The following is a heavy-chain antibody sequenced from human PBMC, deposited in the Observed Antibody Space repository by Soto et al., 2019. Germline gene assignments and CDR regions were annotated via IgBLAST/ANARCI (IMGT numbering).Heavy chain of an antibody. Sequence: EVQLVESGGGLVQPGGSLRLSCAASGFTFNNYWMHWVRQAPGEGLVWLALIYWDDDERYSPSLKTRLTITKDPSKNQVVLIMTNMDPVDTATYYCAHSRNLITEDAQVGDFDYWGQGTLVTVSS. J-gene: IGHJ4*02. V-gene: IGHV3-74*01. CDR3: AHSRNLITEDAQVGDFDY. CDR2: IYWDDDE. CDR1: GFTFNNYW. D-gene: IGHD3-10*01.